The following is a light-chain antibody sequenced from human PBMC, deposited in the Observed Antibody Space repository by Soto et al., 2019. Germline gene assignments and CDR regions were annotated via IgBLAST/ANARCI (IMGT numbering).Light chain of an antibody. CDR1: QSVSNNY. V-gene: IGKV3-20*01. CDR3: QQYGSSGT. J-gene: IGKJ1*01. Sequence: EIVLTQSPGTLSLSPGERATLSCRASQSVSNNYIAWYQQKPGQAPRLLIYGASNRATGIPARFSGSGSGTDFTLTISRLETEDFAVYSCQQYGSSGTFGQGTKVEIK. CDR2: GAS.